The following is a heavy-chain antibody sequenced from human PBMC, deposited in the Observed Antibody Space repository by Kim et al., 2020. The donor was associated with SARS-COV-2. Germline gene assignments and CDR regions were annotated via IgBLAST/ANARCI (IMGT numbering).Heavy chain of an antibody. J-gene: IGHJ6*04. CDR2: ISSSSSYT. CDR3: ARVGYDYVWGSYRDYYYYNGMDV. D-gene: IGHD3-16*02. CDR1: GFTFSDYY. Sequence: GGSLGLSCAAPGFTFSDYYMSWIRQAPGKGLEWVSSISSSSSYTNYAASVKGQFPTSTDNAKNSLCLQMNSLRAESTAVYYCARVGYDYVWGSYRDYYYYNGMDVWGKGTTVTDSS. V-gene: IGHV3-11*05.